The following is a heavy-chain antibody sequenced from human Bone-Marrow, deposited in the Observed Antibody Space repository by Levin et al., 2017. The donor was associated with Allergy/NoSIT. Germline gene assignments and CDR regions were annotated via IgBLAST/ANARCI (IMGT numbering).Heavy chain of an antibody. CDR3: ARENCGGDCYPAPSYYYFGLDV. V-gene: IGHV3-30-3*01. CDR1: GFIFSSYA. J-gene: IGHJ6*02. CDR2: ISYDGGNK. Sequence: GESLKISCAASGFIFSSYAMNWVRQAPGKGMEWVAAISYDGGNKYYADFVKGRFTISRDNSKNTLYLQMHSPSGEDKAVYYCARENCGGDCYPAPSYYYFGLDVWGLGTTVSVSS. D-gene: IGHD2-21*02.